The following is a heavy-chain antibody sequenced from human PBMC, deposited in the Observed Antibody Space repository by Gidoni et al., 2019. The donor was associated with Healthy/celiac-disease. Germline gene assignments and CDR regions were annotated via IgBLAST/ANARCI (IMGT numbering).Heavy chain of an antibody. V-gene: IGHV1-2*02. J-gene: IGHJ5*02. Sequence: QVQLVQQGAEEKKPGAAVKVSCKGCGDTCTGDYMHWVRQAPGQGLGWMGWINPISGGTNYAQKFQGRVTMTRHTSISTAYMELSRLISDDTAVYYCARDWCDVVVPATNWFDPWGQGTLVTVSS. D-gene: IGHD2-2*01. CDR3: ARDWCDVVVPATNWFDP. CDR2: INPISGGT. CDR1: GDTCTGDY.